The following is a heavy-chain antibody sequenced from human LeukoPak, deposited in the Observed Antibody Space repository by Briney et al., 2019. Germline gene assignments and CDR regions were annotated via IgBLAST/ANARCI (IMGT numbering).Heavy chain of an antibody. CDR3: ARVRSSVVDY. CDR2: ISSSSSTI. Sequence: GGSLRLSCAASGITFSSYSMNWVRQAPGKGLEWVSYISSSSSTIYYADSVKGRFTISRDNAKNSLYLQMSSLRAEDTAVYYCARVRSSVVDYWGQGTLVTVSS. V-gene: IGHV3-48*01. J-gene: IGHJ4*02. D-gene: IGHD6-19*01. CDR1: GITFSSYS.